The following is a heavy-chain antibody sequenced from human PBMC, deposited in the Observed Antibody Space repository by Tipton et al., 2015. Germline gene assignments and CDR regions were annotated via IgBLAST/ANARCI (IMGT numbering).Heavy chain of an antibody. CDR2: IDFRGST. V-gene: IGHV4-59*08. CDR3: ACQDYDLLSRDYPAIDY. D-gene: IGHD3-3*01. CDR1: SDSISKYY. J-gene: IGHJ4*02. Sequence: LRLSCSVSSDSISKYYWSWIRQPPGKRLEWIGYIDFRGSTEYNPSVKSRVSISVDRSKNQFSLRLSSVPAADTAVYYCACQDYDLLSRDYPAIDYWGQGTLVIVSS.